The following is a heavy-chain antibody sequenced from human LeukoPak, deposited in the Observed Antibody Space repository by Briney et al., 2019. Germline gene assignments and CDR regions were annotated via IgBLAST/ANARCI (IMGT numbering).Heavy chain of an antibody. V-gene: IGHV4-61*01. CDR3: ARVVACSGGSCYHWNWFDP. CDR2: IYYSGST. J-gene: IGHJ5*02. CDR1: GGSIISSSYY. D-gene: IGHD2-15*01. Sequence: SETLSLTCTVSGGSIISSSYYWSWIRQPPGKGLEWIGYIYYSGSTNYNPSLKSRVTISVDTSKNQFSLKLSSVTAADTAVYYCARVVACSGGSCYHWNWFDPWGQGTLVTVSS.